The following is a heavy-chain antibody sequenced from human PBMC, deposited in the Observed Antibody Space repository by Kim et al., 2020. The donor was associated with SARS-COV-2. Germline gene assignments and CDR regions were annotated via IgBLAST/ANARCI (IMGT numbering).Heavy chain of an antibody. D-gene: IGHD6-13*01. Sequence: SETLSLTCTVSGGSISSSSYYWGWIRQPPGKGLEWIGSIYYSGSTYYNPSLKSRVTISVDTSKNQFSLKLSSVTAADTAVYYCARLGKAAAGRNYYYYGIDVWGQGTLVTVSS. V-gene: IGHV4-39*01. CDR2: IYYSGST. J-gene: IGHJ6*02. CDR1: GGSISSSSYY. CDR3: ARLGKAAAGRNYYYYGIDV.